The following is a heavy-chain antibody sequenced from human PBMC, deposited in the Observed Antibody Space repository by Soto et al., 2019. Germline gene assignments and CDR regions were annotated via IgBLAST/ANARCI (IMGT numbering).Heavy chain of an antibody. Sequence: QVQLVQSGAEVKKPGASVKVSCKASGYTFTSYGISWVRQAPGQGLEWMGWISAYHGNTNYAQKLQGTVTMTTETSESTVDMEVRGLGSVDAAVDYCVRAGVVPAAIRYYYDRRGYFDEDWGQGTLVAFCS. J-gene: IGHJ4*02. D-gene: IGHD3-22*01. CDR2: ISAYHGNT. CDR3: VRAGVVPAAIRYYYDRRGYFDED. V-gene: IGHV1-18*01. CDR1: GYTFTSYG.